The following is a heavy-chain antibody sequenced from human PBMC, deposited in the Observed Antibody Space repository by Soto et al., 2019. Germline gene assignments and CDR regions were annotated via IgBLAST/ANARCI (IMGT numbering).Heavy chain of an antibody. V-gene: IGHV3-23*01. CDR3: ATRRSSFNFDY. Sequence: GGSLRLSCAASGFTFSSYAMSWVRQAPGKGLECVSVISGSGGSTHYADSVKGRFTISRDNSKNTLYLQMSSLRAEDTAVYYCATRRSSFNFDYWGQGTLVTVS. D-gene: IGHD2-2*01. CDR2: ISGSGGST. J-gene: IGHJ4*02. CDR1: GFTFSSYA.